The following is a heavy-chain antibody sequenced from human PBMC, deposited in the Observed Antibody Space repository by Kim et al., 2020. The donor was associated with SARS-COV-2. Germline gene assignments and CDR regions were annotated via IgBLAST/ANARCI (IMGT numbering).Heavy chain of an antibody. J-gene: IGHJ4*02. CDR3: ATDGYYYGSGSYSFDY. Sequence: ASVKVSCKVSGYTLTELSMHWVRQAPGKGLEWMGGFDPEDGETIYAQKFQGRVTMTEDTSTDTAYMELSSLRSEDTAVYYCATDGYYYGSGSYSFDYWGQGTLVTVSS. D-gene: IGHD3-10*01. CDR1: GYTLTELS. V-gene: IGHV1-24*01. CDR2: FDPEDGET.